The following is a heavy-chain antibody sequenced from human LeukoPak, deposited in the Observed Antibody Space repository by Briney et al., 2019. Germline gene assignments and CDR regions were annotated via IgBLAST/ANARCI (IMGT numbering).Heavy chain of an antibody. D-gene: IGHD3-3*01. Sequence: SETLSLTCAVYGGSFSGYYWSWIRQHPGKGLEWIGYIYYSGSTYYNPSLKSRVTISVDTSKNQFSLKQSSVTAADTAVYHCARGEKSGVTYTNWCDPWGQGTLVPVSS. CDR1: GGSFSGYY. CDR2: IYYSGST. CDR3: ARGEKSGVTYTNWCDP. V-gene: IGHV4-31*11. J-gene: IGHJ5*02.